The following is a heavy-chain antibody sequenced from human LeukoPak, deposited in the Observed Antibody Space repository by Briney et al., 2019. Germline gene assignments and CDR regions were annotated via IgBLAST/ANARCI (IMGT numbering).Heavy chain of an antibody. V-gene: IGHV1-3*01. CDR2: INVGNGNT. CDR3: ARDLIVYGSGSYFDY. D-gene: IGHD3-10*01. Sequence: GASVKVSCKTSGYTFITYSIHWVRQAPGQGLEWMAWINVGNGNTKYSQNFQGRLTITTDTSASTVYMELSSLRSEDTALYFCARDLIVYGSGSYFDYWGQGTLVTVSS. J-gene: IGHJ4*02. CDR1: GYTFITYS.